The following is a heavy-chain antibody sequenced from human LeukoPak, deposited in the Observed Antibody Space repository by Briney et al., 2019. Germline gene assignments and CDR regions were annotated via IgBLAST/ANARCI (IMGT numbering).Heavy chain of an antibody. CDR2: MNPNSGDT. CDR1: GYTFTSYG. Sequence: ASVKVSCKASGYTFTSYGISWVRQATGQGLEWMGWMNPNSGDTGYAQKFQGRVTITRNTSISTAYMELSSLSSEDTAVYYCARGAYIAVAGYYYYYYMDVWGKGPRSPSP. V-gene: IGHV1-8*03. J-gene: IGHJ6*03. CDR3: ARGAYIAVAGYYYYYYMDV. D-gene: IGHD6-19*01.